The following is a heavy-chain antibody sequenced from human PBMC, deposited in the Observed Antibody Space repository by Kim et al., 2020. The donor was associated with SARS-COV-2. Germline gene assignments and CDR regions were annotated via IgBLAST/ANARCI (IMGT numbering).Heavy chain of an antibody. D-gene: IGHD2-2*03. Sequence: GGSLRLSCTTYGFTFTGYAMSWVRQAPGKGLEWVSSIDGSDGTTYYVDSVKGRFTISRDNSKNTVYLQMSNLRADDTAVYYCMKGGWGWIWDHWGQGTL. CDR2: IDGSDGTT. CDR3: MKGGWGWIWDH. V-gene: IGHV3-23*01. CDR1: GFTFTGYA. J-gene: IGHJ4*02.